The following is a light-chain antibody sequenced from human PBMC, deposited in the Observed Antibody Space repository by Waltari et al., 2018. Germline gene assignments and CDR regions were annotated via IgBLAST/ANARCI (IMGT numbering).Light chain of an antibody. CDR3: QQYYSYPLT. Sequence: AIRMTQSPSSFSASTGDQVTITCRASQGISSYLAWYQQKPGKAPNLLIYAASTLQSGVPSRFSGSGSGTDFTLTISCLQSEDFATYYCQQYYSYPLTFGGGTKVEIK. CDR1: QGISSY. V-gene: IGKV1-8*01. CDR2: AAS. J-gene: IGKJ4*01.